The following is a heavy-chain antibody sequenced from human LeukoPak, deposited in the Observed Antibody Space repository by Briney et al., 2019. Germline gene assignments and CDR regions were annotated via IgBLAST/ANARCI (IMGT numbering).Heavy chain of an antibody. CDR1: GFTFSSYE. J-gene: IGHJ4*02. CDR2: ISSSGSTI. Sequence: GGSLRLSCAASGFTFSSYEMNWVRQAPGKGLEWVSYISSSGSTIYYADSVKGRFTISRDNAKNSLCLQTNSLRAEDTAVYYCARVGYSYGLDYWGQGTLVTVSS. D-gene: IGHD5-18*01. CDR3: ARVGYSYGLDY. V-gene: IGHV3-48*03.